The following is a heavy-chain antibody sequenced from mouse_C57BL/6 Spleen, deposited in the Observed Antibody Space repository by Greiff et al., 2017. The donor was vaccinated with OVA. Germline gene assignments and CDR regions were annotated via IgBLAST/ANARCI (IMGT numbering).Heavy chain of an antibody. V-gene: IGHV5-6*01. CDR3: ARQRDGYDVFDY. CDR2: ISSGGSYT. Sequence: EVNVVESGGDLVKPGGSLKLSCAASGFTFSSYGMSWVRQTPDKRLEWVATISSGGSYTYYPDSVKGRFTISRDNAKNTLYLQMSSLKSEDTAMYYCARQRDGYDVFDYWGQGTTLTVSS. J-gene: IGHJ2*01. D-gene: IGHD2-2*01. CDR1: GFTFSSYG.